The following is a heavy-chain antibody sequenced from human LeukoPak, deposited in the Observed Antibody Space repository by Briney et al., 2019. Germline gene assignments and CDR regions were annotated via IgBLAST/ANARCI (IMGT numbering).Heavy chain of an antibody. J-gene: IGHJ4*02. Sequence: GGSLRLSCSASGFTFSSYAMHWVRQAPGKGLEYVSAISSNGGSTYYADSVKGRFTISRDNSRNTLYLQMNSLRAEDTAEYYCANHYSGGWSHFDYWGQGILVTVSS. V-gene: IGHV3-64*04. CDR3: ANHYSGGWSHFDY. D-gene: IGHD6-19*01. CDR2: ISSNGGST. CDR1: GFTFSSYA.